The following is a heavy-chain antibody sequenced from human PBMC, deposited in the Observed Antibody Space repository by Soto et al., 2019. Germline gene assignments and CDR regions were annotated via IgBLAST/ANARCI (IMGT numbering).Heavy chain of an antibody. Sequence: PSETLSLTCAVYGGSVNGYYWNWIRQPPGKGLEWIGEINHTGGTHYNPSLKSRVTMSVDTSKNQFSLGLSSVTAADTAIYYCATRITVFGLLIPPFDHWGQGTQVTVSS. J-gene: IGHJ5*02. CDR3: ATRITVFGLLIPPFDH. V-gene: IGHV4-34*01. D-gene: IGHD3-3*01. CDR2: INHTGGT. CDR1: GGSVNGYY.